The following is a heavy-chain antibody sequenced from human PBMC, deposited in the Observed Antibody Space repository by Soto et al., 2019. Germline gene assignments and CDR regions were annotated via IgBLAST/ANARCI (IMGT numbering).Heavy chain of an antibody. CDR1: GFTFSSDW. Sequence: EVQLVESGGGLVQPGGSLRLSCAASGFTFSSDWMSWVRQAPVKGLEWVGNIKQDGSEKNYVDFMEGRFTITRDNAENSLYLQINSLRAEDTAVYYCARIASAGRGWDVWGQGTTVVVSS. J-gene: IGHJ6*02. CDR3: ARIASAGRGWDV. V-gene: IGHV3-7*01. CDR2: IKQDGSEK. D-gene: IGHD6-13*01.